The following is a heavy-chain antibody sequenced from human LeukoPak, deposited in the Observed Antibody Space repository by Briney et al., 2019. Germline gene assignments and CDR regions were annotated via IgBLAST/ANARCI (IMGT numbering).Heavy chain of an antibody. CDR1: GFTFSSYE. J-gene: IGHJ4*02. CDR2: ISSSGSTI. Sequence: TGGSLRLSCAASGFTFSSYEMKWVRQAPGQGLEWVSYISSSGSTIYYADSVKGRFTISRDNAKNSLYLQMNSLSAEDTAVYDCARDPPSRGTRYFDYWGQGTLVTVSS. V-gene: IGHV3-48*03. D-gene: IGHD3-16*01. CDR3: ARDPPSRGTRYFDY.